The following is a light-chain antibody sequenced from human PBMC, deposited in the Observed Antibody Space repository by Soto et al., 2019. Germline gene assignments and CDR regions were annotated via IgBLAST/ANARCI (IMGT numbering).Light chain of an antibody. CDR1: SSDVGGYNY. J-gene: IGLJ1*01. CDR2: EVS. Sequence: QSVRTQPASVSGSPGQSSTISCTGTSSDVGGYNYVSWYQQPPGKAPKIMIYEVSNRPSGVSNRFSGSKSGNTDSLIISGLQAEDEADYYCSSYTSSSTLVFGTGTKVTVL. V-gene: IGLV2-14*01. CDR3: SSYTSSSTLV.